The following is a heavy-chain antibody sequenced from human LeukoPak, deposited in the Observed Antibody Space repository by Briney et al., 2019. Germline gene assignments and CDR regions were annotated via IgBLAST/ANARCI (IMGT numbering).Heavy chain of an antibody. CDR3: ARVIYCSGGSCYSAGAFDI. CDR1: GGSISSYY. D-gene: IGHD2-15*01. CDR2: IYYSGST. Sequence: PSETLSLTCTVSGGSISSYYWSWIRQPPGKGLEWIGYIYYSGSTNYNPSLKSRVTISVDASKNQFSLKLSSVTAADTAVYYCARVIYCSGGSCYSAGAFDIWGQGTMVTVSS. V-gene: IGHV4-59*01. J-gene: IGHJ3*02.